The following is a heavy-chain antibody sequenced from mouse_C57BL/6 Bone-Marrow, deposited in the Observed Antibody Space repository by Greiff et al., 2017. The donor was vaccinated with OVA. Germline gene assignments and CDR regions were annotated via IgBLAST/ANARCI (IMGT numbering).Heavy chain of an antibody. V-gene: IGHV1-64*01. D-gene: IGHD2-4*01. J-gene: IGHJ2*01. CDR2: IHPNSGST. CDR3: ARRVMITTIFDY. Sequence: VQLQQPGAELVKPGASVKLSCKASGYTFTSYWMHWVKQRPGQGLEWIGMIHPNSGSTNYNEKFKSKATLTVDKSSSTAYMQLSILTSDDAAVYFCARRVMITTIFDYWGQGTTLTVSS. CDR1: GYTFTSYW.